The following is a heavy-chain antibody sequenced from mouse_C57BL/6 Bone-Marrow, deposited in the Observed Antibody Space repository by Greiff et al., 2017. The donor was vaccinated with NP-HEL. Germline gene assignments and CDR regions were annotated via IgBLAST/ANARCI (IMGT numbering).Heavy chain of an antibody. Sequence: VQLQQSGTVLARPGASVKMSCKTSGYTFTSYWMHWVKQRPGQGLEWIGAIYPGNSDTSYNQKLKGKAKLTAVTSASTAYMELSSLTNEDSAVYYCTKRGYYDSSFDYWGQGTTLTVSS. D-gene: IGHD1-1*01. V-gene: IGHV1-5*01. CDR3: TKRGYYDSSFDY. CDR2: IYPGNSDT. J-gene: IGHJ2*01. CDR1: GYTFTSYW.